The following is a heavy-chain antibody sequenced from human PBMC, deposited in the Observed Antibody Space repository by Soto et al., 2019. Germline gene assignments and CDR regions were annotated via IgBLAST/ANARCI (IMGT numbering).Heavy chain of an antibody. V-gene: IGHV4-30-4*01. CDR2: IYNSGST. Sequence: QVQLQESGPRLVKPSQTLSLTCTVSDGSISSGAYSWSWIRQTPEKGLQWIGHIYNSGSTYDTDTHPSLSTRLTISIDMSENHFSLNLNAVTAADTAAYYCARRPSGDKVDYWGQGTLVTVSS. CDR1: DGSISSGAYS. D-gene: IGHD7-27*01. J-gene: IGHJ4*02. CDR3: ARRPSGDKVDY.